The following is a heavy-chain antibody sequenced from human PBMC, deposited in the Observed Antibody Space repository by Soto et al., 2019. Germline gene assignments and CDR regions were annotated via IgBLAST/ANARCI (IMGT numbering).Heavy chain of an antibody. CDR3: ARGRGGFGVVTSGGNRFDP. CDR2: INHSGST. D-gene: IGHD3-3*01. J-gene: IGHJ5*02. Sequence: SETLSLTCAVYGGSFSGYYWGWIRQPPGKXLEWIGEINHSGSTNYNPSLKSRVTISVDTSKNQFSLKLSSVTAADTAVYYCARGRGGFGVVTSGGNRFDPWGQGTLVTVSS. V-gene: IGHV4-34*01. CDR1: GGSFSGYY.